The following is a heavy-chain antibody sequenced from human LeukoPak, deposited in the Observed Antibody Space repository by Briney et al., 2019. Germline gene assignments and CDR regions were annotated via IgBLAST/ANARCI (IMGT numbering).Heavy chain of an antibody. D-gene: IGHD3-22*01. J-gene: IGHJ4*02. CDR2: FNREDAAP. CDR3: ATLDSYYDKSGRPLLPD. Sequence: GASVKVSCKVSGYSVTELSMHWVRQAPGLGLEWMGGFNREDAAPIYAQQFQGRVTMTEDTSTDTAYMELSSLRSEDTALYYYATLDSYYDKSGRPLLPDWGQGTLVTVSS. V-gene: IGHV1-24*01. CDR1: GYSVTELS.